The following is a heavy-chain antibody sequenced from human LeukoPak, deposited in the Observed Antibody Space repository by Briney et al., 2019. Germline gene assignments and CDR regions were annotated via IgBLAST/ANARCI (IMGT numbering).Heavy chain of an antibody. CDR3: ARTYYCDSSGYSFDY. CDR1: GGSISSYY. CDR2: IYTSGST. D-gene: IGHD3-22*01. V-gene: IGHV4-4*07. Sequence: SETLSLTCTVSGGSISSYYWSWLRQPAGRGLEWIGRIYTSGSTNYNPSLKSRVTMSVDTSKNQLSLKLSSVTAADTAVYYCARTYYCDSSGYSFDYWGQGTLVTVSS. J-gene: IGHJ4*02.